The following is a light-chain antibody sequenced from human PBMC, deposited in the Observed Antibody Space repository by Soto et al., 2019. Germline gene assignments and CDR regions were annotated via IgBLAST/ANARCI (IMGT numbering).Light chain of an antibody. CDR3: QQSSSAPPT. CDR1: QSIRSH. Sequence: GDRVTITCRTSQSIRSHLNWYQQKTGKAPKLLIRAASSLQSGVPSRFSGSGSGTDFTLTISSLQPEDFATYYCQQSSSAPPTFGQGTKVEI. J-gene: IGKJ1*01. V-gene: IGKV1-39*01. CDR2: AAS.